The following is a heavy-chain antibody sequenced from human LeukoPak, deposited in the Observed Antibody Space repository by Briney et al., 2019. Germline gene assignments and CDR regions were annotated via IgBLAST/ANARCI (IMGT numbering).Heavy chain of an antibody. V-gene: IGHV3-64*01. CDR1: GFTFSNYA. D-gene: IGHD6-13*01. CDR3: ARRGQQLRSYYFDY. Sequence: GGSLRLSCAASGFTFSNYAMYWVRQAPGKGLEYVSGINSNGGNTYYANSVKGRFTISRDNSKNTLYLQMGSLRAEDMAVYYRARRGQQLRSYYFDYWGQGTLVTVSS. J-gene: IGHJ4*02. CDR2: INSNGGNT.